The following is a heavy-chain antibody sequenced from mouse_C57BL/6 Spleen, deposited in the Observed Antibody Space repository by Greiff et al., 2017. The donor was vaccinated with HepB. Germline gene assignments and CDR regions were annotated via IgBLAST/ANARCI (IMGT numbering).Heavy chain of an antibody. V-gene: IGHV2-2*01. J-gene: IGHJ2*01. CDR3: ARNRGSSYDDYFDY. D-gene: IGHD1-1*01. Sequence: QVQLQQSGPGLVQPSQSLSITCTVSGFSLTSYGVHWVRQSPGKGLEWLGVIWSGGSTDYNAAFISRLSISKENSKSHVFFIMNSLQADDTAIYSCARNRGSSYDDYFDYWGQGTTLTVSS. CDR2: IWSGGST. CDR1: GFSLTSYG.